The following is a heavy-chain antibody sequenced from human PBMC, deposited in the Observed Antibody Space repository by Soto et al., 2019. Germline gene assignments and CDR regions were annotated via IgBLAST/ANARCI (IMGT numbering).Heavy chain of an antibody. J-gene: IGHJ5*01. CDR1: GGSFSSGDYY. D-gene: IGHD4-17*01. CDR2: IYYSGST. CDR3: VREFVYGDYGGWCDS. Sequence: SETLSLTCTVSGGSFSSGDYYWSWIRQHPGKGLEWIGYIYYSGSTYYNPSPRSRVTISVDTSTKQFSLKLNSVTAADTALYYCVREFVYGDYGGWCDSRGQGTQVTVST. V-gene: IGHV4-31*03.